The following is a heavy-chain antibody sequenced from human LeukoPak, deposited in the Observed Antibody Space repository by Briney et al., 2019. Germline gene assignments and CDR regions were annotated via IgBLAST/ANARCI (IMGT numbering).Heavy chain of an antibody. J-gene: IGHJ4*02. CDR2: IRSKAYGGTT. V-gene: IGHV3-49*04. CDR3: TRAGERNYDFWSGYRDSYFDY. Sequence: GGSLRLSCTASGFTFGDYAMSWVRQAPGKGLEWVGFIRSKAYGGTTEYAASVKGRFNISRDDSKSIAYLQMNSLKTEDTAVYYCTRAGERNYDFWSGYRDSYFDYWGQGTLVTVSS. CDR1: GFTFGDYA. D-gene: IGHD3-3*01.